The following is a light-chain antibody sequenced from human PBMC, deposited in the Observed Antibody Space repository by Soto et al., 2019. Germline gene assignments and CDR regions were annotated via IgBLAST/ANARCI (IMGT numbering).Light chain of an antibody. CDR3: SSYTSGSNS. V-gene: IGLV1-51*01. CDR1: SSNIGGNS. J-gene: IGLJ1*01. Sequence: QSVLTQPPSVSAAPGQKVTISCSGSSSNIGGNSVSWYQQLPGTAPKLLIYDDNKRPSGIPDRFSGSKSGTSATLGITGFQAEDEADYYCSSYTSGSNSFGTGTK. CDR2: DDN.